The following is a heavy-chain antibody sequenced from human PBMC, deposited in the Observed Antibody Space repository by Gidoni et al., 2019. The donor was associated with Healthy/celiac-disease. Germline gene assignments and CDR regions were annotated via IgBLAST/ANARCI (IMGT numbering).Heavy chain of an antibody. Sequence: QVPLVQSGAEVKKPGASGKVSCKASGYTFTSYYMHWVRQAPGQGLEWMGIINPSGGSTSYAQKFQGRVTMTRDTSTSTVYMELSSLRSEDTAVYYCARVYGVATGGTQTYYYYGMDVWGQGTTVTVSS. CDR1: GYTFTSYY. CDR3: ARVYGVATGGTQTYYYYGMDV. V-gene: IGHV1-46*01. D-gene: IGHD5-12*01. J-gene: IGHJ6*02. CDR2: INPSGGST.